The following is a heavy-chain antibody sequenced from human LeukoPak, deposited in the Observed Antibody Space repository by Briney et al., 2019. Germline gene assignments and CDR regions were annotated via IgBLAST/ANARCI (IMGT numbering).Heavy chain of an antibody. D-gene: IGHD3-10*01. CDR2: IYYSGST. Sequence: SETLSLTCTVSGGSISSSSYYWAWIRQPPGKGLEWIGSIYYSGSTYYNPSLKSRVTISIDTSKNQFSLKLRTVTSADTAVYYCTRVHYSGSGLSSYFDYWGQGTLATVSS. CDR3: TRVHYSGSGLSSYFDY. J-gene: IGHJ4*02. CDR1: GGSISSSSYY. V-gene: IGHV4-39*07.